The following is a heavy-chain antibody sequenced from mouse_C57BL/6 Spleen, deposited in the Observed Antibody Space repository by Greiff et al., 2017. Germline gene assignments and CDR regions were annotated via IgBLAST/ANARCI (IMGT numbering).Heavy chain of an antibody. CDR1: GFTFSDYY. CDR3: ARGGDDAMDY. Sequence: EVQRVESEGGLVQPGSSMKLSCTASGFTFSDYYMAWVRQVPEKGLEWVANINYDGSSTYYLDSLKSRFIISRDNAKNILYLQMSSLKSEDTATYYCARGGDDAMDYWGQGTSVTVSS. D-gene: IGHD3-3*01. J-gene: IGHJ4*01. CDR2: INYDGSST. V-gene: IGHV5-16*01.